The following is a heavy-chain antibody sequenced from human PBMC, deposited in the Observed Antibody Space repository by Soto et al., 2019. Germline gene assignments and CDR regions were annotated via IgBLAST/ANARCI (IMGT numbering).Heavy chain of an antibody. V-gene: IGHV1-69*04. CDR2: IIPILGIA. CDR1: GYTFTSYA. Sequence: GASVKVSCKASGYTFTSYAMHWVRQAPGQGLEWMGRIIPILGIANYAQKFQGRVTITADKSTSTAYMELSSLRSEDTAVYYCAREGGRIAARPHFDYWGQGTLVTVSS. CDR3: AREGGRIAARPHFDY. D-gene: IGHD6-6*01. J-gene: IGHJ4*02.